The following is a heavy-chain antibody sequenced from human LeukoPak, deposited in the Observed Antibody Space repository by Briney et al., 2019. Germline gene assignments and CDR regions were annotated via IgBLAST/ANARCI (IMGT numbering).Heavy chain of an antibody. CDR3: ARAYQPLGGLSFPDS. CDR1: GYTFNTYA. V-gene: IGHV7-4-1*02. D-gene: IGHD3-16*02. J-gene: IGHJ5*01. CDR2: INTNTGNP. Sequence: ASVKVSCKASGYTFNTYAMNWVRQAPGQGLEWMGWINTNTGNPAYAQGFTGRFVFSLDTSVSTAYLQISSLKAEDTAVYYCARAYQPLGGLSFPDSWGQGTLVTVSS.